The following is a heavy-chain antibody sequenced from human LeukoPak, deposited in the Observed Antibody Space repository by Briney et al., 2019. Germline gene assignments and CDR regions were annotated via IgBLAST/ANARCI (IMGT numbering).Heavy chain of an antibody. Sequence: VGSLRLSCAASGFTFSSYSMNWVRQAPGKGLEWVSSISSSSSYIYYADSVKGRFTISRENAKNSLYLQMNSLRAEDTAVYYCAREGGLEPNDWGQGTLVTVSS. D-gene: IGHD2-8*01. J-gene: IGHJ4*02. CDR1: GFTFSSYS. V-gene: IGHV3-21*01. CDR3: AREGGLEPND. CDR2: ISSSSSYI.